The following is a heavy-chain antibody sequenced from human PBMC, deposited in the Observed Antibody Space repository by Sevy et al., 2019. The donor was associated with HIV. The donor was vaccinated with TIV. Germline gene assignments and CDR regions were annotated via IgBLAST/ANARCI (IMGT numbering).Heavy chain of an antibody. Sequence: GGSLRLSCAASGFTFSSYSMNWVRQAPGKGLEWLSCITSSSSYIDDADSVRGRFTISRDNTRNSLYVQMNSLRDEDTAVYYCARGSGSCSWLIDYRGQGTLVTVSS. CDR2: ITSSSSYI. J-gene: IGHJ4*02. CDR3: ARGSGSCSWLIDY. V-gene: IGHV3-48*02. CDR1: GFTFSSYS. D-gene: IGHD6-13*01.